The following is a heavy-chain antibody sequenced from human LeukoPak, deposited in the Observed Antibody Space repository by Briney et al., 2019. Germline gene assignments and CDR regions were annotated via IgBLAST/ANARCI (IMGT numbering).Heavy chain of an antibody. V-gene: IGHV7-4-1*02. CDR1: GYTFTSYA. Sequence: ASVKVSCKASGYTFTSYAMNWVRQAPGQGLEWMGWINTNTGNPTYAQGFTGRFVFSLDTSVSTAYLQISSLKAEDTAVYYCARVLSENHYYYYMDVWGKGTTVTVSS. D-gene: IGHD3-16*01. CDR3: ARVLSENHYYYYMDV. J-gene: IGHJ6*03. CDR2: INTNTGNP.